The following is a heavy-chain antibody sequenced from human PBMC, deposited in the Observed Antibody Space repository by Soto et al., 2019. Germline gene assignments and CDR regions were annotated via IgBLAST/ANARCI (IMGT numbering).Heavy chain of an antibody. J-gene: IGHJ6*03. CDR3: AREPSIAAVGIPLYSYYYMDV. CDR2: ISSFADIP. Sequence: QVQLVQSGAEVRKPGSSVKLSCKASGDNFNSYTISWVRQAPGQGLEWMGRISSFADIPNYAQIFQGRVTITADSSTSTAYMELGSLTPEDTAVYYCAREPSIAAVGIPLYSYYYMDVWGEGTTVTVSS. V-gene: IGHV1-69*08. CDR1: GDNFNSYT. D-gene: IGHD6-13*01.